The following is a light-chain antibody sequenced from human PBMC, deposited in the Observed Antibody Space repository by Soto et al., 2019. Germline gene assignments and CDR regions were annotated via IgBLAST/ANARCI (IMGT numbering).Light chain of an antibody. Sequence: QSVLTQSPSASASLGASVKLTCTLRSGHSIFAIAWHQQQPEKGPRYLMKVNGDGSHNKGDGIPDRFSGSSSGAERYLTISSLQSEDEADYYCQTWATGIRVFGGGTKLTVL. J-gene: IGLJ3*02. V-gene: IGLV4-69*01. CDR3: QTWATGIRV. CDR1: SGHSIFA. CDR2: VNGDGSH.